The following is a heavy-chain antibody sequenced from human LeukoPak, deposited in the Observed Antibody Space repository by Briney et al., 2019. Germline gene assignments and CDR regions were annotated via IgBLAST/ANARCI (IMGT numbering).Heavy chain of an antibody. CDR1: GYTFTSYD. D-gene: IGHD3-16*02. CDR2: MNPNSGNT. Sequence: ASVKVSCKASGYTFTSYDINWVRQATGQGLEWMGWMNPNSGNTGYAQKFQGRVTMTRNTSISTAYMELSSLRSEDTAVYYCARSYHVGDAFDIRGQGTMVTVSS. CDR3: ARSYHVGDAFDI. J-gene: IGHJ3*02. V-gene: IGHV1-8*01.